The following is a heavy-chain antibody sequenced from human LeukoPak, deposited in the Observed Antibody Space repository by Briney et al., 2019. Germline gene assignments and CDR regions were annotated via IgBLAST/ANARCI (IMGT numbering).Heavy chain of an antibody. CDR1: GGSMTSYY. D-gene: IGHD5-18*01. V-gene: IGHV4-4*07. CDR2: TYSSGTT. Sequence: SETLSLTCTVSGGSMTSYYWNWIRQPAGKGLEWIGRTYSSGTTNYTPSLKSRVTMSLDTSKNQFSLKLSSVTAADTAVYYCAREHRYSYDFDYWGQGTLVTVSS. J-gene: IGHJ4*02. CDR3: AREHRYSYDFDY.